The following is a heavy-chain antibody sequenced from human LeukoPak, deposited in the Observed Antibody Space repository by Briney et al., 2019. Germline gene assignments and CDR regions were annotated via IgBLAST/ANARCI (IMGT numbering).Heavy chain of an antibody. V-gene: IGHV3-9*01. D-gene: IGHD3-10*01. J-gene: IGHJ3*02. CDR3: AKDMVRGVIYAFDI. CDR2: ISYNSGTI. CDR1: GFNFVDYA. Sequence: PGGSLRLSCAASGFNFVDYAMHWVRQVPGKGLEWVSGISYNSGTIVYADSVKGRFTISRDNAKNSLYLQMNSLRAEDTALYYCAKDMVRGVIYAFDIWGQGTMVTVSS.